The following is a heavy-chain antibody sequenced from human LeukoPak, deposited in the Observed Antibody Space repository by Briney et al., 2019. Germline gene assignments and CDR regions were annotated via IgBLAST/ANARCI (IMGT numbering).Heavy chain of an antibody. CDR1: GSSISSSSYY. CDR2: IYYSGST. J-gene: IGHJ5*02. V-gene: IGHV4-39*07. Sequence: PSETLSLTCTVSGSSISSSSYYWGWIRQPPGKGLEWIGSIYYSGSTYYNPSLKSRVTISVDTSKNQFSLKLSSVTAADTAVYYCARESTPTAAGTLFDPWGQGTLVTVSS. D-gene: IGHD6-13*01. CDR3: ARESTPTAAGTLFDP.